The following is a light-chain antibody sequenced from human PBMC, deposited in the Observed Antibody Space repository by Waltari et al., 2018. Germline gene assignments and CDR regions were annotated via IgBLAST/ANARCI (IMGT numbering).Light chain of an antibody. CDR1: QSIGSN. CDR2: GAS. Sequence: DIVMTQSPATLSVSPGERATLSCRASQSIGSNLAWYQHKPGQAPRFLIYGASTRATGIPVRFSGSGSGTEFTLTISSLQSADFAVYFCQQYNSYPLTFGGGTK. CDR3: QQYNSYPLT. V-gene: IGKV3-15*01. J-gene: IGKJ4*01.